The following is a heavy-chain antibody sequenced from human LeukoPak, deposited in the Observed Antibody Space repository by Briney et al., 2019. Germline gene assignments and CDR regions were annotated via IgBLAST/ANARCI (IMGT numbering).Heavy chain of an antibody. CDR3: ARAENDYGDYWFDP. CDR2: IYYSGST. D-gene: IGHD4-17*01. J-gene: IGHJ5*02. Sequence: SETLSLTCTVSGGSISSSSYYWGRIRQPPGKGLEWIGSIYYSGSTYYNPSLKSRVTISVDTSKNQFSLKLSSVTAADTAVHYRARAENDYGDYWFDPWGQGTLVTVSS. CDR1: GGSISSSSYY. V-gene: IGHV4-39*07.